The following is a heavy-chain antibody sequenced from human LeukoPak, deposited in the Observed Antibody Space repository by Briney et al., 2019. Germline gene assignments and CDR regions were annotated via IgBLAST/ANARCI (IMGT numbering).Heavy chain of an antibody. V-gene: IGHV3-23*01. D-gene: IGHD3-9*01. Sequence: GGSLRLSCAASGFTFSSYAMSWVRQARGKGLEWVSAISGSGGGTYYADSVKGRFTISRDNSKNTLYLQMNSLRAEDTAVYYCAKGYFDWLLLFDYWGQGTLVTVSS. CDR3: AKGYFDWLLLFDY. CDR2: ISGSGGGT. CDR1: GFTFSSYA. J-gene: IGHJ4*02.